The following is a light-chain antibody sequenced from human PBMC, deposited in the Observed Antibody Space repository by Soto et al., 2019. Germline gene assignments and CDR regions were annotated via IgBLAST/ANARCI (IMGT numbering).Light chain of an antibody. V-gene: IGKV3-20*01. Sequence: EFVLTQSPGTLSLSPGERGTLSFMASQTVRNNYLAWYQQKPGQAPRLLIYDASSRATGIPDRFSGGGSGTDFTLTISRLEPEDFAVYYCQQFSSYPLTFGGGTKVDIK. J-gene: IGKJ4*01. CDR1: QTVRNNY. CDR3: QQFSSYPLT. CDR2: DAS.